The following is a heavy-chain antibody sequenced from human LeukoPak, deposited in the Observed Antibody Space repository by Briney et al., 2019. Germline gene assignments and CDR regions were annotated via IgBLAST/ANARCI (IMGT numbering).Heavy chain of an antibody. CDR3: TTRKSI. CDR1: GFNFSSAW. Sequence: PGGSLRLSCAASGFNFSSAWMTWVRQAPGKGLEWVGRIKNKTEGGTTDYAAPVKGRFTISRDDSANMLYLQMNSLKLEDTAVYYCTTRKSIWGQGTLVTVSS. D-gene: IGHD2-21*01. CDR2: IKNKTEGGTT. J-gene: IGHJ4*02. V-gene: IGHV3-15*01.